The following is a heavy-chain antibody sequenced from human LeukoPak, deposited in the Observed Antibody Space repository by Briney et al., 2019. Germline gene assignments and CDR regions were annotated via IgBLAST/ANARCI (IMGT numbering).Heavy chain of an antibody. J-gene: IGHJ4*02. CDR1: GYTFGKYA. Sequence: ASVKVSFKTSGYTFGKYAIHWVRQAPGQRFEWMGWIDGGNGDTRFSQKFQDRVSFTRDTFATTVYMEVTSLRSEDTAVYYCARDQSRDIRVDFDYWGQGTLVTVSS. CDR3: ARDQSRDIRVDFDY. V-gene: IGHV1-3*01. CDR2: IDGGNGDT. D-gene: IGHD2-15*01.